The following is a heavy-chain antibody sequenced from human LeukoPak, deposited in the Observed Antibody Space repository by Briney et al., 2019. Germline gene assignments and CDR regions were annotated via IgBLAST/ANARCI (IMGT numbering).Heavy chain of an antibody. CDR2: IYPGDSDT. Sequence: GESLKISCKGSGYSFTSYWIGWVRQMPGKGLEWMGIIYPGDSDTRYSPSFQGQVTISADNSISTAYLQWSSLKASDTAMYYWARHDRSLGAEEIDYWGQGTLVTVSS. J-gene: IGHJ4*01. CDR3: ARHDRSLGAEEIDY. CDR1: GYSFTSYW. V-gene: IGHV5-51*01.